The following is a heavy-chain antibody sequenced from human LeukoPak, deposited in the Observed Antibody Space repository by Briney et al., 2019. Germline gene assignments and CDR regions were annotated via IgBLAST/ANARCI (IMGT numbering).Heavy chain of an antibody. J-gene: IGHJ4*02. CDR3: ARDGPDYGDYGQYYFDY. CDR2: IKQDGSEK. V-gene: IGHV3-7*03. D-gene: IGHD4-17*01. Sequence: GGSLRLSCAASGFTFSSYWMSWVRQAPGKGLEWVANIKQDGSEKYYVDSVKGRFTISRDNAKNSLYLQMNSLRAEDTAVYYCARDGPDYGDYGQYYFDYWGQGTLVTVSS. CDR1: GFTFSSYW.